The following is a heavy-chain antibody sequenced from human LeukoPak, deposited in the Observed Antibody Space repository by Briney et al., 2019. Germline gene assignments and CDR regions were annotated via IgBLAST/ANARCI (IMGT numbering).Heavy chain of an antibody. V-gene: IGHV3-33*01. CDR1: GFTFSSYG. J-gene: IGHJ6*02. Sequence: GGSLRLSCAASGFTFSSYGMHWVRQAPGKGLEWVAVIWYDGSNKYYADSVKGRFTISKDNAKNSLYLQMNSLRAEDTALYHCARNNGMDVWGQGTTVIVSS. CDR3: ARNNGMDV. CDR2: IWYDGSNK.